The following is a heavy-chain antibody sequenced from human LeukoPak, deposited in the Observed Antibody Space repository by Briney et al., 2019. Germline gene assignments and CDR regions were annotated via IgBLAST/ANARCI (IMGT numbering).Heavy chain of an antibody. D-gene: IGHD3-22*01. J-gene: IGHJ4*02. Sequence: SETLSLTCTVSGGSISSYYWSWIRQPPGKGLEWIGYIYYSGSTNYNPSLKSRVTISVDTSKNQFSLKLSSVTAADTAVYYCAREGPNYDSSGYPPGSFDYWGRGTLVTVSS. CDR1: GGSISSYY. CDR2: IYYSGST. V-gene: IGHV4-59*01. CDR3: AREGPNYDSSGYPPGSFDY.